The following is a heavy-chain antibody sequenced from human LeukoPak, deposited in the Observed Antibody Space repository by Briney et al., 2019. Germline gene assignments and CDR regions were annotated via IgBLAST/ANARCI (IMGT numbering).Heavy chain of an antibody. CDR2: ISDSNTYI. CDR1: GFTFSSYS. V-gene: IGHV3-21*01. Sequence: GGSLRLSCAASGFTFSSYSMNWVRQAPGKGLEWVSSISDSNTYIYYADSVEGRFTISRDNAKNSLYLQMNSLRAEDTAVYYCAREVGGGWSLDYWGQGTLVTVSS. CDR3: AREVGGGWSLDY. D-gene: IGHD6-19*01. J-gene: IGHJ4*02.